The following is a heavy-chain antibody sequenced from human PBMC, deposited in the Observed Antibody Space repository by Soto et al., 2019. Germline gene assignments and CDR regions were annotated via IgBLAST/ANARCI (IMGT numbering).Heavy chain of an antibody. CDR1: GGSISSGDYY. D-gene: IGHD3-22*01. CDR3: ARGVPHYYDSSGYDSDY. J-gene: IGHJ4*02. CDR2: IYYSGST. Sequence: QVQLQESGPGLVKPSQTLSLTCTVSGGSISSGDYYWSWIRHPPGKGLEWIGYIYYSGSTYYNPSLKSRVNISVDTSKNQVALKLSSVTAADTAVYYCARGVPHYYDSSGYDSDYWGQGTLVTVSS. V-gene: IGHV4-30-4*01.